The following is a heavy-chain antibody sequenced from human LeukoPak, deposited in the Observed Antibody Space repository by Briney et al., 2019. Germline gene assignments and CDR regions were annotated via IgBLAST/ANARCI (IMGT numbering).Heavy chain of an antibody. CDR1: GFTFSSYG. D-gene: IGHD3-22*01. CDR3: ARGTGDSCKD. J-gene: IGHJ4*02. CDR2: IWYDGSNK. Sequence: PGRSLRLSCAASGFTFSSYGMHWVRQAPGRGLEWVALIWYDGSNKYYADSVKGRFTISRDNSKNTLYLQMNSLRAEDTAVYYCARGTGDSCKDWGLGTLVTVSS. V-gene: IGHV3-33*01.